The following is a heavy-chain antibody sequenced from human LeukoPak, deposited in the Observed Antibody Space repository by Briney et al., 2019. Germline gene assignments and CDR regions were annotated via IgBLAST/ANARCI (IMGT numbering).Heavy chain of an antibody. CDR2: IIPIFGTA. CDR3: ARALGPAATSTYFDY. CDR1: GGTFSSYA. D-gene: IGHD2-2*01. Sequence: GASVKVSCKASGGTFSSYAISWVRQAPGQGLEWMGGIIPIFGTANYAQKFQGRVTITADESTSTAYMELSSLRSEDTAVYYCARALGPAATSTYFDYWGQGTLVTVSS. J-gene: IGHJ4*02. V-gene: IGHV1-69*13.